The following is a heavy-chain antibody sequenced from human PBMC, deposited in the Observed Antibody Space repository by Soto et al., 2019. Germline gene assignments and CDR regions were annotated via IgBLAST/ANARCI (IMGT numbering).Heavy chain of an antibody. CDR2: IYHSGRT. D-gene: IGHD2-15*01. J-gene: IGHJ6*02. CDR1: GGSISSGGYS. Sequence: PSETLSLTCAVSGGSISSGGYSWSWIRQPPGKGLEWIGYIYHSGRTYYNPSLKSRVTLSVDTSKNQFSVRLNSVTAADTAVYYCAPLTVSLSGPYGIHVWGQGTTVTVSS. CDR3: APLTVSLSGPYGIHV. V-gene: IGHV4-30-2*01.